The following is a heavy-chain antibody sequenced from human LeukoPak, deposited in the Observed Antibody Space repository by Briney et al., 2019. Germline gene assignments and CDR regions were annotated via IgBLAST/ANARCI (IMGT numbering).Heavy chain of an antibody. CDR2: ISPGGGTT. J-gene: IGHJ4*02. Sequence: GGSLRLSCAVSGFAFGSEAMSWVRQSPARGLEWVASISPGGGTTYYADSVKGRFTISRDNSKNTLYLQMNSLRAEDTAVYYCAKDSGATVDYWGQGTLVTVSS. D-gene: IGHD1-26*01. CDR3: AKDSGATVDY. CDR1: GFAFGSEA. V-gene: IGHV3-23*01.